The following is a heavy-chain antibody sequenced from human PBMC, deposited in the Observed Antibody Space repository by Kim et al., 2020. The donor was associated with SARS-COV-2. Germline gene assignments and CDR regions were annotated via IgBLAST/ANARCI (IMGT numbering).Heavy chain of an antibody. D-gene: IGHD3-10*01. Sequence: SETLSLTCAVYGGSFSGYYWSWIRQPPGKGLEWIGEINHSGSTNYNPSLNSRVTISVDTSKNQFSLKLSSVTAADTAVYYCASSGGYFDYWGQGTLVTVSS. V-gene: IGHV4-34*01. CDR1: GGSFSGYY. CDR2: INHSGST. J-gene: IGHJ4*02. CDR3: ASSGGYFDY.